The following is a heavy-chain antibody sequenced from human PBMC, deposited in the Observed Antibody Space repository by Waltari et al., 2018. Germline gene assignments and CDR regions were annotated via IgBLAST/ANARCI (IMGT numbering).Heavy chain of an antibody. D-gene: IGHD3-16*01. V-gene: IGHV1-8*03. CDR1: GYTFTSYD. CDR3: ARGHRWGWYFDL. Sequence: QVQLVQSGAEVKKPGASVKVSCKASGYTFTSYDINWVRQATGQGLEWMGWMNPNSGNTGYAQKFEGEVTITRNTSISTAYMELSSLRSEDTAVYYCARGHRWGWYFDLWGRGTLVTVSS. CDR2: MNPNSGNT. J-gene: IGHJ2*01.